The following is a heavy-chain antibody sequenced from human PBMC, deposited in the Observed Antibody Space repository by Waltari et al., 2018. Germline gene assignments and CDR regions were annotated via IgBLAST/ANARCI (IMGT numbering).Heavy chain of an antibody. CDR3: ARSFAGDY. J-gene: IGHJ4*02. CDR1: GFTFSSYE. V-gene: IGHV3-48*03. CDR2: ISSGGSPI. Sequence: EVQLVESGGGLVQPGGSLRLSCVASGFTFSSYEMNWVRQAPGKGLEWVSYISSGGSPIYYVDSVKVRFTLSSDNAKNSLYMQMNSLRAEDTAVYYCARSFAGDYWGQGTLVTVSS.